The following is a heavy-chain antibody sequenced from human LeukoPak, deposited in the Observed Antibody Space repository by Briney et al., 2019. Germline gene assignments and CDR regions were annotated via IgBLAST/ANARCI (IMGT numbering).Heavy chain of an antibody. Sequence: GGSLRLSCAASGFTFSSYSMNWVRQAPGKGLEWVSSISSSSSYIYYADSVKGRFTISRDNAKNSLYLQMNSLRAEDTAVYYCARDLKSSYSSGWYFDYWAREPWSPSPQ. CDR2: ISSSSSYI. V-gene: IGHV3-21*01. CDR1: GFTFSSYS. J-gene: IGHJ4*02. CDR3: ARDLKSSYSSGWYFDY. D-gene: IGHD6-19*01.